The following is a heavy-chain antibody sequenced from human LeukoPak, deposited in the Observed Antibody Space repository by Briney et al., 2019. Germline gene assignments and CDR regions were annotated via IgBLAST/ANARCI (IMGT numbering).Heavy chain of an antibody. J-gene: IGHJ3*02. CDR1: GFTFSSYA. Sequence: GGSQRLSCAASGFTFSSYAMHWVRQAPGKGLEWVAVISYDGSNKYYADSVKGRFTISRDNSKNTLYLQMNSLRAEDTAVYYCARDAMYYDILTGYSPGAFDIWGQGTMVTISS. D-gene: IGHD3-9*01. CDR2: ISYDGSNK. V-gene: IGHV3-30-3*01. CDR3: ARDAMYYDILTGYSPGAFDI.